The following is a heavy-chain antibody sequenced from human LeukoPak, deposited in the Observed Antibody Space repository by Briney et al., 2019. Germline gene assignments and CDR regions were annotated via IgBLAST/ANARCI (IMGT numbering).Heavy chain of an antibody. CDR2: ISSSSSSI. Sequence: GGSLRLSCAASGFTFSSYSMNWVRQAPGKGLEWVSYISSSSSSIYYADSVRGRFTISRDNAKNSLYVQMNSLSDEDTAVYYCARDPDAVYGSGSYYSDYWGQGTLVTVSS. V-gene: IGHV3-48*02. J-gene: IGHJ4*02. CDR1: GFTFSSYS. CDR3: ARDPDAVYGSGSYYSDY. D-gene: IGHD3-10*01.